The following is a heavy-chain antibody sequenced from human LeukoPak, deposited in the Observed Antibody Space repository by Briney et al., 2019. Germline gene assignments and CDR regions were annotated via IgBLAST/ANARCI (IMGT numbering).Heavy chain of an antibody. CDR1: GFTFDDYG. CDR2: INWNGGST. Sequence: GGSLRLSCAASGFTFDDYGMSWVRHAPGKGLEWVSGINWNGGSTGYADSVKGRFTISRDNAKNSLYLQMNSLRAEDTALYYCARGGYSYGLVYMDVWGKGTTVTVSS. D-gene: IGHD5-18*01. CDR3: ARGGYSYGLVYMDV. J-gene: IGHJ6*03. V-gene: IGHV3-20*04.